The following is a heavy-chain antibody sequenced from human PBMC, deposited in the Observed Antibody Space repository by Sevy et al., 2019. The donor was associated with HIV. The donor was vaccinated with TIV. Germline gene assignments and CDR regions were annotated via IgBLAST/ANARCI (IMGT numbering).Heavy chain of an antibody. V-gene: IGHV4-34*01. CDR2: ISHIGST. CDR3: ARSIASVLPGPPGLFFRVYSNWFGP. D-gene: IGHD6-13*01. Sequence: SETLSLTCAVYGGSFSDYYWSWIRQPPGGGLEWIGEISHIGSTNYNPSLKSRVTMSLGTSTNQFSLKLKSMTAADTAVYYCARSIASVLPGPPGLFFRVYSNWFGPWGQGTLVTVSS. CDR1: GGSFSDYY. J-gene: IGHJ5*02.